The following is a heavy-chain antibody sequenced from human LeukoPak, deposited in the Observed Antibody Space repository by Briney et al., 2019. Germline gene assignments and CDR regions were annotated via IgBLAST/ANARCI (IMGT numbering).Heavy chain of an antibody. Sequence: GGSLRLSCAASGFTFSDYYMSWIRQAPGKGLEWVSYISSSGSSIYYPDSVRGRFIISRDNAKNSLYLQLNSLRAEDTAVYYCARAGYSSGWYVGYWGQGALVTVSS. CDR3: ARAGYSSGWYVGY. CDR2: ISSSGSSI. CDR1: GFTFSDYY. J-gene: IGHJ4*02. D-gene: IGHD6-19*01. V-gene: IGHV3-11*01.